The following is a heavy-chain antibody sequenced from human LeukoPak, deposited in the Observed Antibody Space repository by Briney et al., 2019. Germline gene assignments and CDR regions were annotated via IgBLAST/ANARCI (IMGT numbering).Heavy chain of an antibody. D-gene: IGHD2-15*01. CDR2: ISAYNGNT. V-gene: IGHV1-18*01. CDR3: ARDLLVTNWFDP. Sequence: ASVKVSCKASGYTFTNYGISWVRQAPGQGLEWMGWISAYNGNTKYAQKLQGRVTMTTDTSTSTAHTELRSLKSDDTAVYYCARDLLVTNWFDPWGQGTLVTVSS. CDR1: GYTFTNYG. J-gene: IGHJ5*02.